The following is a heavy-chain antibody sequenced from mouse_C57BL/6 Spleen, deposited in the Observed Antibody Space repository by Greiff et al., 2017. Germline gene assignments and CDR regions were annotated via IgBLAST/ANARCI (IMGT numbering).Heavy chain of an antibody. CDR3: ARCQYDYFLFDY. D-gene: IGHD2-4*01. V-gene: IGHV1-69*01. J-gene: IGHJ2*01. CDR1: GYTFTSYW. Sequence: QVQLQQPGAELVMPGASVKLSCKASGYTFTSYWMHWVKQRPGQGLEWIGEIDPSDSYTNYNQKFKGKSTLTVDKSSSTAYMQLSSLTSEDSAVYYCARCQYDYFLFDYWGQGTTLTVSS. CDR2: IDPSDSYT.